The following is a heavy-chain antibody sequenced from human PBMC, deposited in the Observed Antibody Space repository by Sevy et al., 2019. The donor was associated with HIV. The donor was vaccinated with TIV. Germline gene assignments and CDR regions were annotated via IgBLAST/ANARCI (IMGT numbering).Heavy chain of an antibody. Sequence: GGSLRLSCAASGFTFSNYAMNWVRQAPGKGLEWVSGISGSGGSGDKTNYADSVKGRFTISRDDSKNSLYLQLNSLRAEDTSIYYCARKYDSSDYFDYWGQGTLVTVSS. D-gene: IGHD3-22*01. CDR1: GFTFSNYA. V-gene: IGHV3-23*01. CDR2: ISGSGGSGDKT. J-gene: IGHJ4*02. CDR3: ARKYDSSDYFDY.